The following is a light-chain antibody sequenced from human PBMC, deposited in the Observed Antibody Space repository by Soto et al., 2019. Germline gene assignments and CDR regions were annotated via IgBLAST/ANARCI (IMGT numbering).Light chain of an antibody. CDR2: GAS. CDR3: QQYGSSPMYT. J-gene: IGKJ2*01. V-gene: IGKV3-20*01. Sequence: EIVLTQFTATLSLSPGERATLSSGASHIVTGTFLAGYQQKPGQSPRIFVHGASPRASGIPDRFSGRGSGTDFTLTISRLEPEDFAVYYWQQYGSSPMYTFGQGTRLEIK. CDR1: HIVTGTF.